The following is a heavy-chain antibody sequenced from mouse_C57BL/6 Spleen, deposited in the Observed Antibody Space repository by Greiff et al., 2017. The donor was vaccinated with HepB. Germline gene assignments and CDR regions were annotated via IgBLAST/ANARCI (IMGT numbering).Heavy chain of an antibody. D-gene: IGHD2-4*01. V-gene: IGHV1-74*01. CDR1: GYTFTSYW. Sequence: QVQLQQPGAELVKPGASVKVSCKASGYTFTSYWMHWVKQRPGQGLEWIGRIHPSDSDTNYNQKFKGKATLTVDKSSSTAYMQLSSLTSEDSAVYDCAISRDYDWFAYWGQGTLVTVSA. CDR2: IHPSDSDT. CDR3: AISRDYDWFAY. J-gene: IGHJ3*01.